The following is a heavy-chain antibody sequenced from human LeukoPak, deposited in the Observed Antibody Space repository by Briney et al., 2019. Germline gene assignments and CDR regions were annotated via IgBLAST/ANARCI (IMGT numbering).Heavy chain of an antibody. CDR1: GDTFSNYG. CDR3: ARDLYYYDSGGPDY. V-gene: IGHV1-69*05. Sequence: SVKVSCKASGDTFSNYGLSWVRQAPEQGLEWMGRIMPISGIANYAQKFRDRVTINTDESTSTVYMELNSLRSEDTAVYYCARDLYYYDSGGPDYWGQGTLVSVSS. CDR2: IMPISGIA. D-gene: IGHD3-22*01. J-gene: IGHJ4*02.